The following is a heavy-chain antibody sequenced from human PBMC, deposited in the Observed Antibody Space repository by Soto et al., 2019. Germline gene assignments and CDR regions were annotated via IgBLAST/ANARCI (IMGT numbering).Heavy chain of an antibody. CDR2: INPSGGGT. V-gene: IGHV1-46*01. CDR3: ARINLCYDSSGYVDL. J-gene: IGHJ5*02. CDR1: GYTFTSYY. D-gene: IGHD3-22*01. Sequence: ASVKVSCKASGYTFTSYYLQWVRQAPGQGLEWMGVINPSGGGTKYAQKFQGRVTMTKDTSTSTVYMDLSSLRSEDTAVYFCARINLCYDSSGYVDLWGQGTLVTV.